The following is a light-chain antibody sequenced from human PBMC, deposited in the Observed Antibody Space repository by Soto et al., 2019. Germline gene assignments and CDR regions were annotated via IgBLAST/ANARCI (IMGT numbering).Light chain of an antibody. J-gene: IGLJ1*01. Sequence: QSVLTQPASVSGSPGQSITICCTGTSSDVGGYKYVSWYQQHPGKAPKLIIYEVSNRPSGVSNRFSGSKSGNTASLTISGLQAEDEADYYCSSYGSGNARLFGTGTKVTVL. V-gene: IGLV2-14*01. CDR3: SSYGSGNARL. CDR1: SSDVGGYKY. CDR2: EVS.